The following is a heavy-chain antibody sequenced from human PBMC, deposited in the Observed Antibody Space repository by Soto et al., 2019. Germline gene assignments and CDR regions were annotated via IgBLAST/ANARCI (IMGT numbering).Heavy chain of an antibody. D-gene: IGHD3-10*01. Sequence: SETLSLICTVSGGSVSSGDYYWSWIRQPPGKGLEWIGYIYYSGSTYYNPSLKSRVTISVDTSKNQFSLKLSSVTAADTAVYYCARDARDYYGSGSLDPWGQGTLVTVSS. J-gene: IGHJ5*02. CDR3: ARDARDYYGSGSLDP. CDR2: IYYSGST. CDR1: GGSVSSGDYY. V-gene: IGHV4-30-4*01.